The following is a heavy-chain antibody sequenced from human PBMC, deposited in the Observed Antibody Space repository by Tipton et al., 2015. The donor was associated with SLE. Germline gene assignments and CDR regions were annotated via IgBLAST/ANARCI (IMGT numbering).Heavy chain of an antibody. D-gene: IGHD1-1*01. J-gene: IGHJ5*02. Sequence: TLSLTCTVSGGSISSHYWTWIRQPPGKALQWIGYTNSRGSTIYNPSLKSRVSILLDTSKNQFSLRMSSVTAADTAVYYCAKGGWNDPPDRWGQGTLVTVAS. CDR3: AKGGWNDPPDR. V-gene: IGHV4-59*11. CDR1: GGSISSHY. CDR2: TNSRGST.